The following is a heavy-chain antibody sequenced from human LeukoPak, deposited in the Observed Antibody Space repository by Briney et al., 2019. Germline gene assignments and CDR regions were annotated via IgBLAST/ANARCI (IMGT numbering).Heavy chain of an antibody. CDR2: IYNSGST. CDR1: GGSISRGSYY. V-gene: IGHV4-61*02. D-gene: IGHD3-22*01. J-gene: IGHJ4*02. CDR3: ARYLIYYDSSGYYPFGDY. Sequence: KSSETLSLTCIVSGGSISRGSYYWSWIRQPAGKGLEWMGRIYNSGSTNYNPSLKSRVTISTDMSKNQISLKLSSVTAADTAVYYCARYLIYYDSSGYYPFGDYWGQGTLVTVSS.